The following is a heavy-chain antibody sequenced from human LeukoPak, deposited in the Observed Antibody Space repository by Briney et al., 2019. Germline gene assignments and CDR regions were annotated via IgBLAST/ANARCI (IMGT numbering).Heavy chain of an antibody. Sequence: PGGSLRLSCAGSGFTFSSYWMHWVRQAPGKGLVWVSRINTDGSSTKYADSVKGRFTISRDNAKNTLYLQMNGLRAEDTAVYYCAREYSSGWYDYWGQGTLVTVSS. CDR1: GFTFSSYW. CDR2: INTDGSST. CDR3: AREYSSGWYDY. D-gene: IGHD6-19*01. J-gene: IGHJ4*02. V-gene: IGHV3-74*01.